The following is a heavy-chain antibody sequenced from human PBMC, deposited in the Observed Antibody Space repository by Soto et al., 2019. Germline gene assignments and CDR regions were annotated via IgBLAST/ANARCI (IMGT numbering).Heavy chain of an antibody. V-gene: IGHV1-18*01. Sequence: QVQLVQSGAEVKQPGASVKVSCKASGYTFTSYGISWVRQAPGQGLEWMGWISAYNGNTNYAQKLQGRVTMTTDTSTSTAYMELRSLRSDDTAVYYCARDQGIAAAGPYYYYGMDVWGQGTTVTVSS. J-gene: IGHJ6*02. CDR3: ARDQGIAAAGPYYYYGMDV. CDR2: ISAYNGNT. D-gene: IGHD6-13*01. CDR1: GYTFTSYG.